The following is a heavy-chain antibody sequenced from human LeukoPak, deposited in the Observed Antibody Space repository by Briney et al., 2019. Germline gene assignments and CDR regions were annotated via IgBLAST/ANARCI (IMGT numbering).Heavy chain of an antibody. Sequence: GGSLRLSCAASGFTFSSYAMVWVRQAPGKGLEWVSTISGSAGGTYYADSGKGRFTISRDNSKNTLYLQMNSLRAEDTAVYYCAKVLHYYDSSGYYQETYYFDYWGQGTLVTVSS. J-gene: IGHJ4*02. V-gene: IGHV3-23*01. CDR3: AKVLHYYDSSGYYQETYYFDY. CDR2: ISGSAGGT. D-gene: IGHD3-22*01. CDR1: GFTFSSYA.